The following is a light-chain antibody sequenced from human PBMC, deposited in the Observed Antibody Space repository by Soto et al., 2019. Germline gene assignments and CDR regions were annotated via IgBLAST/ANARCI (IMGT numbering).Light chain of an antibody. V-gene: IGKV3-15*01. J-gene: IGKJ1*01. CDR1: QSVSSN. CDR2: GAS. Sequence: EIVMTQSPATLSVSPGERATLSCSASQSVSSNLAWSQQKPGQAPMLLIYGASTRATGIPARFSGSGSGTEFTLTISSLQSADFAVYYCQQYNNWPPWTFGQGTKVEIK. CDR3: QQYNNWPPWT.